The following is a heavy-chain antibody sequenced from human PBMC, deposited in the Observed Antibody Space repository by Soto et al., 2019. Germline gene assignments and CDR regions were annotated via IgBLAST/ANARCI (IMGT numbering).Heavy chain of an antibody. V-gene: IGHV3-30*03. J-gene: IGHJ4*02. CDR1: GFTFSSYG. D-gene: IGHD6-13*01. CDR3: ARDKGITAQKYYFDY. Sequence: GGSLRLSCAASGFTFSSYGMHWVRQAPGKGLEWVAFISYDGNNKYYADSVKGRFTVSRDNSKNTLDLQMNSLRAEDTAVYYCARDKGITAQKYYFDYWGQGTLVTVSS. CDR2: ISYDGNNK.